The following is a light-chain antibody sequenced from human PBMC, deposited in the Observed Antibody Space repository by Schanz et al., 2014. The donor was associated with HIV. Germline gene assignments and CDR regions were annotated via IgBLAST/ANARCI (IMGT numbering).Light chain of an antibody. Sequence: QSALTQPASVSGSPGQSITISCTGDSSDVGGYDYVSWYQQHPGKAPKLIIYDVTDRPSGVSNRFSGSKSGNTASLTISGLQPEDEADYYCSSYAGTNNLWVFGGGTKLTVL. CDR2: DVT. J-gene: IGLJ3*02. V-gene: IGLV2-14*03. CDR3: SSYAGTNNLWV. CDR1: SSDVGGYDY.